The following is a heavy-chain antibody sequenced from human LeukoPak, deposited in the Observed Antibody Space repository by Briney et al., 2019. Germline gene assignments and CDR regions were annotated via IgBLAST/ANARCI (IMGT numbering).Heavy chain of an antibody. CDR1: GFTFSSYG. J-gene: IGHJ4*02. V-gene: IGHV3-33*01. CDR2: IWYDGNNK. Sequence: GGSLRLSCAASGFTFSSYGMHWVRQAPGKGLEWVAGIWYDGNNKYYADSVKGRFTISRDNSKNTLYVQMNSLRAEDTAVYYCARLEYYYVSGNYYKLFDYWGQGTLVTVCS. CDR3: ARLEYYYVSGNYYKLFDY. D-gene: IGHD3-10*01.